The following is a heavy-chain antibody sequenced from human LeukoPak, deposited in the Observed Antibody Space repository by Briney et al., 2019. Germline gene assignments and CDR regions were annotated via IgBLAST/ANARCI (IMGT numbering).Heavy chain of an antibody. V-gene: IGHV3-74*01. CDR1: GFSPSGYW. CDR2: NNGDGSTT. D-gene: IGHD2-15*01. J-gene: IGHJ5*02. CDR3: ARDPRNVGLAP. Sequence: GGSLRLSCVASGFSPSGYWRYWVRQAPGKGLMYISRNNGDGSTTNYADVVKGRFTMSRDNVKNTLYLQMNSLRVEDTAVYYCARDPRNVGLAPWGQGTLVTVSS.